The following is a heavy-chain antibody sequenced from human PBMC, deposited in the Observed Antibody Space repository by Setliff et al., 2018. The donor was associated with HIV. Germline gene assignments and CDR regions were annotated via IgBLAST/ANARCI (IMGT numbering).Heavy chain of an antibody. J-gene: IGHJ4*02. D-gene: IGHD6-25*01. Sequence: SETLSLTCSLSGDSMSTYYWSWIRLTAGKGLEWIGRIHNSGNTNYNPSFMSRVSMSVDTSKSQFSLKLRSVTAADTAVYFCARGYSSAFFHEFFDYWGQGTLVTVSS. CDR1: GDSMSTYY. V-gene: IGHV4-4*07. CDR3: ARGYSSAFFHEFFDY. CDR2: IHNSGNT.